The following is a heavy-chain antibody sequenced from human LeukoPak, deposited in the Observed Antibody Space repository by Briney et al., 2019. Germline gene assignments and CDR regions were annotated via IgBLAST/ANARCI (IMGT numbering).Heavy chain of an antibody. J-gene: IGHJ4*02. V-gene: IGHV3-23*01. Sequence: GGSLRLSCAASGLTFSDHAMGWVRQAPGKGLEWVSSISGSSGNTYYADSVKGRYSISRDNSKNTVFLQINRLRAEDTAIYYCAKGPPLWGPRGPLDYWGQGTLVTVSS. D-gene: IGHD1-26*01. CDR2: ISGSSGNT. CDR3: AKGPPLWGPRGPLDY. CDR1: GLTFSDHA.